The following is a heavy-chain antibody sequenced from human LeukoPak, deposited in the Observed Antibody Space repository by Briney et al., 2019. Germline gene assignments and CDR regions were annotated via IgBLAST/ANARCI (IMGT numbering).Heavy chain of an antibody. Sequence: SETLSLTCAVYGGSLSGYYWSWIRQPPGKGLEWIGEINHSGSTNYNPSLKSRVTISVDTSKNQFSLKLSSVTAADTAVYYCARGLYSSGWYDYWGQGTLVTVSS. CDR1: GGSLSGYY. CDR3: ARGLYSSGWYDY. V-gene: IGHV4-34*01. D-gene: IGHD6-19*01. J-gene: IGHJ4*02. CDR2: INHSGST.